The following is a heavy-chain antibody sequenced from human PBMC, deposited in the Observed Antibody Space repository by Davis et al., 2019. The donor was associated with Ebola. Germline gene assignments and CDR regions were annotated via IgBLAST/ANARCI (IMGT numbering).Heavy chain of an antibody. CDR2: IYHSGST. V-gene: IGHV4-4*02. CDR1: GGSISSSNW. D-gene: IGHD2-2*01. Sequence: PSETLSLTCAVSGGSISSSNWWSWVRQPPGKGLEWIGEIYHSGSTNYNPSLKSRVTISVDKSKNQFSLKLSSVTAADTAVYYCARHCSSTSCSWFDPWGQGTLVTVSS. CDR3: ARHCSSTSCSWFDP. J-gene: IGHJ5*02.